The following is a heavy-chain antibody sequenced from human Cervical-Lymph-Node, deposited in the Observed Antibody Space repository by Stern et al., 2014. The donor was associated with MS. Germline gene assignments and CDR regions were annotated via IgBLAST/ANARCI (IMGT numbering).Heavy chain of an antibody. D-gene: IGHD4-17*01. CDR1: GFSLNTSGEG. CDR3: AHTTVTFDEAYGLDV. Sequence: QITLKESGPTLVKPTQTLTLTCTFSGFSLNTSGEGVGWIRQPPGKALEWLAGISWDADERYSPSLNSRITITKDTSKNQVVLTMVNMDPVDTGTYYCAHTTVTFDEAYGLDVWGQGTTVTVAS. V-gene: IGHV2-5*02. J-gene: IGHJ6*02. CDR2: ISWDADE.